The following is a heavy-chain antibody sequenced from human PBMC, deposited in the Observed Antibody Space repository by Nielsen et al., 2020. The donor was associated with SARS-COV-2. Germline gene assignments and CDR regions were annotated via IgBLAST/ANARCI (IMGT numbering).Heavy chain of an antibody. Sequence: WVRQAPGQGLEWMGWISAYNGNTNYAQKLQGRVTMTTDTSTSTAYMELRSLRSDDTAVYYCARVPLPQCWYGPRNWFDPWGQGTLVTVSS. J-gene: IGHJ5*02. CDR2: ISAYNGNT. D-gene: IGHD6-13*01. CDR3: ARVPLPQCWYGPRNWFDP. V-gene: IGHV1-18*01.